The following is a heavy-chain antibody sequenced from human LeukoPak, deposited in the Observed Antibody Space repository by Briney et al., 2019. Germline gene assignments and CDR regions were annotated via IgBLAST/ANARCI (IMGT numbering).Heavy chain of an antibody. Sequence: SETLSLTCSVSGGSLTSSSYYWGWIRQPPEKGLEWIGSIYYTGGAFYSPSLKSRVTISLDTSKNQFSLSLTSVTAADTAVYYCARIMFVVEGYGMDVWGQGTTVTVS. J-gene: IGHJ6*02. CDR2: IYYTGGA. D-gene: IGHD2-21*01. CDR3: ARIMFVVEGYGMDV. V-gene: IGHV4-39*07. CDR1: GGSLTSSSYY.